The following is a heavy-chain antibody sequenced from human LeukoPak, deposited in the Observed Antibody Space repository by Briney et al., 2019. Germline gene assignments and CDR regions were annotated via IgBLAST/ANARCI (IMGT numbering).Heavy chain of an antibody. CDR3: AKINNDDDY. Sequence: GGSLRLSCAASGFTLTTFGIHWFRQAPGKGLEWVAAISPDGKIEYYTDSVKGRFTVSRDNSKNMIYLQMNSLRGEDSAVYFCAKINNDDDYWGQGALVTVSS. CDR1: GFTLTTFG. J-gene: IGHJ4*02. D-gene: IGHD1/OR15-1a*01. V-gene: IGHV3-30*18. CDR2: ISPDGKIE.